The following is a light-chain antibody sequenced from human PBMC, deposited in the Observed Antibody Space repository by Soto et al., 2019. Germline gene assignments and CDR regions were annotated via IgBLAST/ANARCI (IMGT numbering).Light chain of an antibody. CDR2: NVS. CDR3: SSYAGTYTWV. CDR1: SNDVGGYSY. V-gene: IGLV2-11*01. J-gene: IGLJ3*02. Sequence: QSALTQPRSVSGSPGQSVTISCTGTSNDVGGYSYVSWYQQDPGKAPKLMIYNVSKRPSGVPDRVSGSKSGNTASLTISGLQAEDEADYYCSSYAGTYTWVFGGGTKLTVL.